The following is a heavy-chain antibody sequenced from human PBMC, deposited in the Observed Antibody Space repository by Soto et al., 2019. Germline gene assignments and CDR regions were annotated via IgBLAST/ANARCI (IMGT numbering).Heavy chain of an antibody. CDR1: GGSITSRSSY. D-gene: IGHD6-13*01. Sequence: QLQLQESGPGLVRPSETLSLTCSVSGGSITSRSSYWAWIRQPPGKGLEWFGTFFSGSTFSNPSLRSRVTISKDTSRNQFSLKLTSVAATDTAMYYCATTRGLAVGGSFNYWGQGALVTVSS. CDR3: ATTRGLAVGGSFNY. J-gene: IGHJ4*02. V-gene: IGHV4-39*01. CDR2: FFSGST.